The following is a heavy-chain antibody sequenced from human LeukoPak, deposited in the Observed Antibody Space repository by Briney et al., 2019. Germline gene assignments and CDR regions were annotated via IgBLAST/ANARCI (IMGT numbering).Heavy chain of an antibody. CDR1: GFTFSSYS. J-gene: IGHJ4*02. Sequence: GGSLRLSCAASGFTFSSYSMNWVRQDPGKGLEWVSSISSSSSYIYYADSVKGRFTISRDDSKKTFYLQMDSLRPDDTAVYYCARGVNYAFDYWGQGTLVTVSS. V-gene: IGHV3-21*01. CDR3: ARGVNYAFDY. CDR2: ISSSSSYI. D-gene: IGHD3-16*01.